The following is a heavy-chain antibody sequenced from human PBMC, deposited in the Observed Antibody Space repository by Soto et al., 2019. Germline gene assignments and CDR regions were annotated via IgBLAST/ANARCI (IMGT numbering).Heavy chain of an antibody. Sequence: PSETLSLTCAVYGGSFSGYYWSWIRQPPGKGLEWIGEINHSGSTNYSPSLKSRVTISVDTSKNQFSLKLSSVNAADTAVYYRARPKEPALMQQTVSNSDAFDIGGQGTTVTVSS. J-gene: IGHJ3*02. CDR2: INHSGST. V-gene: IGHV4-34*01. CDR3: ARPKEPALMQQTVSNSDAFDI. D-gene: IGHD3-16*01. CDR1: GGSFSGYY.